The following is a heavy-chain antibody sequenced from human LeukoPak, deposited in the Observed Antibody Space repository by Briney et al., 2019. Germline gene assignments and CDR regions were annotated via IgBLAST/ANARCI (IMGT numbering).Heavy chain of an antibody. CDR1: GFTFSYYG. CDR3: ARGGVRTAASSLGY. Sequence: GGSLRLSCAASGFTFSYYGMHWVRQAPGQGLEWMGWINPNSGGTSFAQKFRGRVTMTRDTSITTAYMELTRLKSDDTAVYYCARGGVRTAASSLGYWGQGTLVTVSS. J-gene: IGHJ4*01. D-gene: IGHD6-13*01. V-gene: IGHV1-2*02. CDR2: INPNSGGT.